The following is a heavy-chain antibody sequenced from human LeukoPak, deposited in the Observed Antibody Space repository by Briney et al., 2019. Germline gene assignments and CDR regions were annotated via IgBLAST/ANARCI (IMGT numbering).Heavy chain of an antibody. CDR2: IGISSGNT. CDR3: ARDYKYAFDN. J-gene: IGHJ4*02. CDR1: GFTFSAYS. V-gene: IGHV3-48*01. Sequence: GGSLRLSCAASGFTFSAYSMNWVPQAPGKGLEWISYIGISSGNTKYADSVKGRFTISGDKAKNSLYLQMNSLQVEDTAVYYCARDYKYAFDNWGQGTLVTVSS. D-gene: IGHD5-24*01.